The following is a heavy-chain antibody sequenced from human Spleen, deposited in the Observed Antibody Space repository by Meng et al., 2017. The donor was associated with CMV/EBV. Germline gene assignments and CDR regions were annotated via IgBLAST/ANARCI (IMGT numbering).Heavy chain of an antibody. D-gene: IGHD2-15*01. CDR3: ARAGCSGGSCYADN. Sequence: SETLSLTCTVSGGSITSYYWSWIRQSPGKGLEWLGYIYYTGNTNYNPSLESRVTISADTSTNQFSLKLSSVTAADTAVYYCARAGCSGGSCYADNWGRGTLVTVSS. V-gene: IGHV4-59*01. J-gene: IGHJ4*02. CDR2: IYYTGNT. CDR1: GGSITSYY.